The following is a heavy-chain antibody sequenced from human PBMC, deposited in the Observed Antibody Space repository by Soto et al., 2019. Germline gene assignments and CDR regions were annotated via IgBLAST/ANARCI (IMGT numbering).Heavy chain of an antibody. V-gene: IGHV4-31*03. D-gene: IGHD3-10*01. CDR2: IYYSGST. CDR3: AREEAPFVPPSGWFDP. CDR1: GGSISSGGYY. J-gene: IGHJ5*02. Sequence: QVQLQESGPGLVKPSQTLSLTCTVSGGSISSGGYYWSWIRQHPGKGLEWIGYIYYSGSTYYNPSLKSRVTISVDTSKNQFSLKLSSVTAADTAVYYCAREEAPFVPPSGWFDPWGQGTLVTVSS.